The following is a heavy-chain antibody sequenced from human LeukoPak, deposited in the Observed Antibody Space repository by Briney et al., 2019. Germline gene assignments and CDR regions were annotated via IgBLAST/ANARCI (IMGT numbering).Heavy chain of an antibody. CDR3: ARAYSSSWYWNWFDP. Sequence: SETLSLTCTVSGYSISSGYYWGWIRQAPGKGLEWIGSIYNSGSTYYNPSLRSRVTISVDMSKNQFSLKMSSVTAADTAVYYCARAYSSSWYWNWFDPWGQGTLVTVSS. CDR1: GYSISSGYY. V-gene: IGHV4-38-2*02. D-gene: IGHD6-13*01. CDR2: IYNSGST. J-gene: IGHJ5*02.